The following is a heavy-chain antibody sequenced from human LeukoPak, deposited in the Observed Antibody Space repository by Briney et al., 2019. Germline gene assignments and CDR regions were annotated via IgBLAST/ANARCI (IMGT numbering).Heavy chain of an antibody. Sequence: GASVKVSCKASGYTFTGYYMHWVRQAPGQGLEWMGWINPNSGGTNYAQRFQGRVTMTRDTSISTAYMELSRLRSDDTAVYYCARDTYSSGWYGRYYYYMDVWGKGTTVTVSS. CDR2: INPNSGGT. CDR1: GYTFTGYY. V-gene: IGHV1-2*02. J-gene: IGHJ6*03. D-gene: IGHD6-19*01. CDR3: ARDTYSSGWYGRYYYYMDV.